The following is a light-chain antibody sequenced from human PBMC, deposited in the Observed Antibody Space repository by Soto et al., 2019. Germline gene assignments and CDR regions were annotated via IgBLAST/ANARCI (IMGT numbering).Light chain of an antibody. J-gene: IGKJ3*01. CDR1: QGISSY. CDR3: QQYYSYPIFP. CDR2: AAS. Sequence: AIRMTQSPSSLSASTGDRVTITCRASQGISSYLAWYQQKPGKAPKLLIYAASTLQSGVPSRFSRSGSGTDFTLTISCLQSEDFATYYCQQYYSYPIFPFGPGTKVDIK. V-gene: IGKV1-8*01.